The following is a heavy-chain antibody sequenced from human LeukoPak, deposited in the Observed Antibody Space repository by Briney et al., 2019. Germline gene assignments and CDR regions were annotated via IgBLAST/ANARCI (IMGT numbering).Heavy chain of an antibody. J-gene: IGHJ4*02. CDR3: ARDVIDGGSSSFDY. Sequence: SETLSLTCTVSGGSISSSSYYWGWIRQPPGKGLEWIGSIYYSGSTYYNPSLKSRVTISVDTSKNQFSLKLSSVTAADTAVYYCARDVIDGGSSSFDYWGQGTLVTVSS. D-gene: IGHD1-26*01. V-gene: IGHV4-39*07. CDR2: IYYSGST. CDR1: GGSISSSSYY.